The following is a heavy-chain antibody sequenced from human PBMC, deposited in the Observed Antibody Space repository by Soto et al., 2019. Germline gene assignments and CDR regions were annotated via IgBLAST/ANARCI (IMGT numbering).Heavy chain of an antibody. Sequence: EVQLLESGGGLVQPGGSLRLSCAASGFTAMSWVRQAPGKGLEWVSVISGSGGSTYYADSVKGRFTFSRDNSKNTLYLQMNSLRAEDTAVYYCAKLSSGWFGPFDYWGQGTLVTVSS. CDR1: GFTA. J-gene: IGHJ4*02. CDR3: AKLSSGWFGPFDY. CDR2: ISGSGGST. V-gene: IGHV3-23*01. D-gene: IGHD6-19*01.